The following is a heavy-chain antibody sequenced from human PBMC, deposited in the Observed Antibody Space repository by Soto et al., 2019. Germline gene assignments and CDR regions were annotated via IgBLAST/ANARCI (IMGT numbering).Heavy chain of an antibody. Sequence: SETLSLTCTVSGGSISSYYWSWIRQPPGKGLEWIGYIYYSGSTNYNPSLKSRVTISVDTSKNQFSLKLSSVTAADTAVYYCARVPLGSLRYFDWDYYMDVWGKGTTVTVSS. CDR3: ARVPLGSLRYFDWDYYMDV. CDR2: IYYSGST. J-gene: IGHJ6*03. CDR1: GGSISSYY. V-gene: IGHV4-59*01. D-gene: IGHD3-9*01.